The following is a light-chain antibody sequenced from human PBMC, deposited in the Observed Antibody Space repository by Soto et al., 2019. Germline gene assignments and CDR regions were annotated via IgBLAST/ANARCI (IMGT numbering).Light chain of an antibody. CDR2: DAS. CDR1: QSVSSY. V-gene: IGKV3-11*01. J-gene: IGKJ1*01. Sequence: EIVLTQSPATLSLSPGERATLSCRASQSVSSYLAWYQQKPGQAPRLLIYDASNRATGIPARFSASGSGTDFTLTISSLEPEDFAVYYCQQRISWPRTLGQGTKVEVK. CDR3: QQRISWPRT.